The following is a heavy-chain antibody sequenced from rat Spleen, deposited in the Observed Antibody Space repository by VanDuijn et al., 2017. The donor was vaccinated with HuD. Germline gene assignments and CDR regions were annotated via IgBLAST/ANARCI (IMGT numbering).Heavy chain of an antibody. V-gene: IGHV5-22*01. CDR1: GFTFGDYY. CDR2: ISFEGSAT. Sequence: EVQLVESGGGLVQPGGSLKLSCAASGFTFGDYYMAWVRQAPTKGLEWVASISFEGSATYYGDSVKGRFTISRDTAKSTLYLQMNSLRSEDTATYYCATGPRILRLDWFAYWGQGTLVTVSS. CDR3: ATGPRILRLDWFAY. J-gene: IGHJ3*01. D-gene: IGHD1-6*01.